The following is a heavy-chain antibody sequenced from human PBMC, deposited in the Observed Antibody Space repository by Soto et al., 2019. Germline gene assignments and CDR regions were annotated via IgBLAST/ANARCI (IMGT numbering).Heavy chain of an antibody. Sequence: QVQLVQSGAEVKKPGSSVKVFCKASRGTFSSYTISWVRQAPGQGLEWMGRIIPILGIANYAQKFQGRVTITADKSTSTAYMELSSLRSEDTAVNYCAMEYCSSTSCYRDYWGQGTLVTVSS. CDR1: RGTFSSYT. D-gene: IGHD2-2*02. CDR3: AMEYCSSTSCYRDY. V-gene: IGHV1-69*02. J-gene: IGHJ4*02. CDR2: IIPILGIA.